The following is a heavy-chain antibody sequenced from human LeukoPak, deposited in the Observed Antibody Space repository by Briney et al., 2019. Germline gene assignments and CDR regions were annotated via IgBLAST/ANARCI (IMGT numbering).Heavy chain of an antibody. CDR2: ISGDGGRT. J-gene: IGHJ4*02. Sequence: GGSLGLSCAGPGFMFHDYAIHWVRQAPGKGLEWVSLISGDGGRTFYADSVKGRFTISRDNSKNSLYLQMNSLRSDDTALYYCARESESSGWYDYWGQGTLVTVSS. D-gene: IGHD6-19*01. V-gene: IGHV3-43*02. CDR3: ARESESSGWYDY. CDR1: GFMFHDYA.